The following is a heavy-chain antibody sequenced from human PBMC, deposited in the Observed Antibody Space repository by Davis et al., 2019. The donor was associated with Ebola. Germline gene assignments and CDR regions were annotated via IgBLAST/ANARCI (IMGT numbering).Heavy chain of an antibody. D-gene: IGHD6-19*01. J-gene: IGHJ4*02. CDR3: ARRIAVAGYFDY. Sequence: MPSETLSLTCAVYGGSFSGYYWSWIRQPPGKGLEWIGEINHSGSTNYNPSLKSRVTISVDTSKNQFSLKLSSVTAADTAVYYCARRIAVAGYFDYWGQGTLVTVSS. CDR2: INHSGST. CDR1: GGSFSGYY. V-gene: IGHV4-34*01.